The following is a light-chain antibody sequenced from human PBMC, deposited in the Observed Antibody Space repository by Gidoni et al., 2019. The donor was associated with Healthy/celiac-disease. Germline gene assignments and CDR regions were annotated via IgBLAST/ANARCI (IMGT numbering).Light chain of an antibody. J-gene: IGKJ1*01. CDR1: QSVSSN. V-gene: IGKV3-15*01. CDR3: QQYNNWPPKGT. Sequence: EIVMTQSPATLSVSPGERATLPCRASQSVSSNLAWYQQKPGQAPRLRIYGASTRATGSPARFSGSGSGTEFTLTISSLQSEDFAVYYCQQYNNWPPKGTFGQXTKVEIK. CDR2: GAS.